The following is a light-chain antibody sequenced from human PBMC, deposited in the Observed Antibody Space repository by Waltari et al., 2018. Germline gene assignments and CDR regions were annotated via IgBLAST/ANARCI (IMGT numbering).Light chain of an antibody. Sequence: QSALTQPASVSGSPGQSITISCTATRSDIGPFKYLPWYQQHPGRAPRLLIYDVKNRPSGVSDRFSGSKSDDTASLTISGLQAADEADYYCTSYTTTSSYVFGTGTKVTVL. CDR1: RSDIGPFKY. CDR2: DVK. V-gene: IGLV2-14*03. CDR3: TSYTTTSSYV. J-gene: IGLJ1*01.